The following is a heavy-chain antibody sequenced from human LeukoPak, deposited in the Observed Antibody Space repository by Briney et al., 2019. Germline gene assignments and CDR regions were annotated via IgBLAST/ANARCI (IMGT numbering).Heavy chain of an antibody. V-gene: IGHV3-7*01. CDR2: IKQDESEK. D-gene: IGHD1-26*01. J-gene: IGHJ4*02. Sequence: PGGSLRLSCVASGFTFSSYWMSWVRQAPGKGLEWVANIKQDESEKFYVDSVKGRFTISRDNAKNSLYLQMNSLRAEDTAVYYCARDAVGALDYWGQGTLVTVSS. CDR3: ARDAVGALDY. CDR1: GFTFSSYW.